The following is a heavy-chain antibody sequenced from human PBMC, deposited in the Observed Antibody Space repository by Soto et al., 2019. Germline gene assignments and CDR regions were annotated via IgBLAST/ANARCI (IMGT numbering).Heavy chain of an antibody. CDR2: IIPIFGTA. CDR3: ASLHGYCSSTSCFGGYYYGMDV. Sequence: ASVKVSCKASGGTFSSYAISWVRQAPGQGLEWMGGIIPIFGTANYAQKFQGRVTITADESTSTAYMELSSLRSEDTAVYYCASLHGYCSSTSCFGGYYYGMDVWGQGTTVTVSS. D-gene: IGHD2-2*01. CDR1: GGTFSSYA. V-gene: IGHV1-69*13. J-gene: IGHJ6*02.